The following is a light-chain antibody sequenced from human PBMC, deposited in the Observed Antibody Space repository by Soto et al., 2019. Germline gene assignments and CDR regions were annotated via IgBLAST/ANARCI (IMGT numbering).Light chain of an antibody. J-gene: IGKJ1*01. V-gene: IGKV1-39*01. CDR3: QQAFSAEWT. CDR2: TSF. Sequence: MTQSPASLSVSVGDRVSITCRASQSIGTFLNWYQQKPGEAPNLLIHTSFTLYSGVPSRFSGTGSGTDFTLTISSLQPEDFATYFCQQAFSAEWTFGQGTKVDIK. CDR1: QSIGTF.